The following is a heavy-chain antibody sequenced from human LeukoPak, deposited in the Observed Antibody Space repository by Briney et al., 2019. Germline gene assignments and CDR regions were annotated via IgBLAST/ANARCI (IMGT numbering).Heavy chain of an antibody. CDR1: GYTFTSYG. V-gene: IGHV1-18*01. CDR3: ARGRLLWFGEFREPYYFDY. J-gene: IGHJ4*02. Sequence: ASVKVSCKASGYTFTSYGISWVRQAPGQGLEWMGWISAYNGNTNYAQKLQGRVTMTTDTSTSTAYVELRSLRSDDTAVYYCARGRLLWFGEFREPYYFDYWGQGTLVTVSS. CDR2: ISAYNGNT. D-gene: IGHD3-10*01.